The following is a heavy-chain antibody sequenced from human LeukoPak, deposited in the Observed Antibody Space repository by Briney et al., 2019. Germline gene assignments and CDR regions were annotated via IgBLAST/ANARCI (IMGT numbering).Heavy chain of an antibody. V-gene: IGHV1-2*04. CDR2: INPNSGGT. D-gene: IGHD5-12*01. CDR1: GYTFTSYD. J-gene: IGHJ3*02. Sequence: ASVKVSCKASGYTFTSYDINWVRQAPGQGLEWMGWINPNSGGTNYAQKFQGWVTMTRDTSINTAYMEVNRLRSDDTAVYYCARVTNNGYDGTFDIWGQGTMVTVSS. CDR3: ARVTNNGYDGTFDI.